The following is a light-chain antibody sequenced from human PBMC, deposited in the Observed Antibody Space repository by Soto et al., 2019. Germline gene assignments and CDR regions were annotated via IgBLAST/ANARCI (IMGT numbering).Light chain of an antibody. J-gene: IGKJ2*01. CDR2: WAS. CDR3: QQYYDNPYS. Sequence: DIVVTQSPDSLPVSLGERATIRCKSSQRVLYGRNNKHYLAWYQQKPGQSPKLLIYWASTRESGVPDRFSGSGSGTDFTLTISSLQAEDVAIYYCQQYYDNPYSFGQGTKLEIK. CDR1: QRVLYGRNNKHY. V-gene: IGKV4-1*01.